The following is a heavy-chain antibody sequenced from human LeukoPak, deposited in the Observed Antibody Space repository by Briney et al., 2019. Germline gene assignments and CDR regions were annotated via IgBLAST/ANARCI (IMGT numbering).Heavy chain of an antibody. D-gene: IGHD3-22*01. J-gene: IGHJ4*02. V-gene: IGHV3-21*01. Sequence: PGGPLRLSCAASGFTFSSYSMNWVRQAPGKGLEWVSSISSSSSYIYYADSVKGRFTISRDNAKNSLYLQMNSLRAEDTAVYYCARDPFGDSSGYYPNYFDYWGQGTLVTVSS. CDR1: GFTFSSYS. CDR3: ARDPFGDSSGYYPNYFDY. CDR2: ISSSSSYI.